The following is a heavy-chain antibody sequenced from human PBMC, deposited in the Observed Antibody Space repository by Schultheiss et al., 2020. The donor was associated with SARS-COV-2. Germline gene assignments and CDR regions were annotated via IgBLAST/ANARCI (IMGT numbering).Heavy chain of an antibody. Sequence: SETLSLTCTVSGGSISSGGYYWSWIRQPPGKGLEWIGFIYYSGSTYYNPSLKSRVTISVDTSKNQFSLKLSSVTAADTAVYYCARAVRVEMATIGAYFDYWGQGTLVTVSS. J-gene: IGHJ4*02. D-gene: IGHD5-24*01. CDR3: ARAVRVEMATIGAYFDY. V-gene: IGHV4-61*08. CDR1: GGSISSGGYY. CDR2: IYYSGST.